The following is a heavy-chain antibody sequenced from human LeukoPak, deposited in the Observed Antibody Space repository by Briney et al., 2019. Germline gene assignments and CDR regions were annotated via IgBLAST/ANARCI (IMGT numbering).Heavy chain of an antibody. CDR1: GFTVSSNY. D-gene: IGHD2-15*01. V-gene: IGHV3-66*01. Sequence: GGSLRLSCAASGFTVSSNYMSWVRQAPGKGLEWVSVIYSGGSTYYADSVKGRFTISRDNSKNTLYLQMNSLRAEDTAVYYCARTPRGYYYYYGMDVWGQGTTVTVSS. CDR3: ARTPRGYYYYYGMDV. J-gene: IGHJ6*02. CDR2: IYSGGST.